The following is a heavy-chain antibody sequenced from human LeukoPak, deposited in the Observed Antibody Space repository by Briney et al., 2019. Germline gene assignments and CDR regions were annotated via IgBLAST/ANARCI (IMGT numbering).Heavy chain of an antibody. CDR3: AILTNYYDSGRYYSLPNFFDY. J-gene: IGHJ4*02. V-gene: IGHV3-23*01. CDR2: ISGSGGSS. D-gene: IGHD3-22*01. CDR1: GFTFSSYD. Sequence: PGGSLRLSCAASGFTFSSYDMTWVRQAPGKGLEWVSSISGSGGSSNHAGSVKGRFTISRDNSKNTLYLQMNSLRAEDTAVYYCAILTNYYDSGRYYSLPNFFDYWGQGALVTVSS.